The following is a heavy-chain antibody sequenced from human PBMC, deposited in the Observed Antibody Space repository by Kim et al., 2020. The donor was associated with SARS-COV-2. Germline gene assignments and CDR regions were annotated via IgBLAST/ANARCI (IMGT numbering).Heavy chain of an antibody. V-gene: IGHV4-59*01. J-gene: IGHJ6*03. Sequence: SETLSLTCTVSGGSISSYYWSWIRQPPGKGLEWIGYIYYSGSTNYNPSLKSRVTISVDTSKNQFSLKLSSVTAADTVVYYCARNYGDRHYYYYYYMDVWGKGTTVTVSS. CDR1: GGSISSYY. CDR3: ARNYGDRHYYYYYYMDV. CDR2: IYYSGST. D-gene: IGHD4-17*01.